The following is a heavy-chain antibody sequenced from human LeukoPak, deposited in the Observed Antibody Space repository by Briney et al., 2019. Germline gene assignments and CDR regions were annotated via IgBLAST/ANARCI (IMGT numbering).Heavy chain of an antibody. Sequence: GGSLRLSCAASGFTFSSFALSWIRQAPGKGLEWVSSISGNGYSTYYAYSVKGRFTISRDNSKNTLYLQMNSLRAEDTAVYYCARDDSGLIFDYWGQGTLVTVSS. J-gene: IGHJ4*02. D-gene: IGHD6-25*01. CDR2: ISGNGYST. CDR1: GFTFSSFA. CDR3: ARDDSGLIFDY. V-gene: IGHV3-23*01.